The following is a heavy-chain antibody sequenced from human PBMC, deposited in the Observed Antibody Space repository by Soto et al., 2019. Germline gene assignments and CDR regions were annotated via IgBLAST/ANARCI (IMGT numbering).Heavy chain of an antibody. CDR3: ARLKRIAAAGRRYYGMDV. V-gene: IGHV5-10-1*01. J-gene: IGHJ6*02. D-gene: IGHD6-13*01. Sequence: SLKISCQASGYSFTSYWIIWVRQMPGKGLEWMGRIDPSDSYTNYSPSFQGHVTISADKSISTAYLQWSSLKASDTAMYYCARLKRIAAAGRRYYGMDVWGQGTTVTVSS. CDR2: IDPSDSYT. CDR1: GYSFTSYW.